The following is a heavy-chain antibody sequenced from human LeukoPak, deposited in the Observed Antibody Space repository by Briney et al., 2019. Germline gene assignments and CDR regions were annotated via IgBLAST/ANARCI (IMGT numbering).Heavy chain of an antibody. Sequence: GGSLRLSCAASGFTFSSYEMNWVRQAPGKELEWVSYISSSGSTIYYADSVKGRFTISRDNAMNSLYLQMNSLRAEDTAVYYCARARLWSGYYDYWGQGTLVTVSS. V-gene: IGHV3-48*03. CDR3: ARARLWSGYYDY. J-gene: IGHJ4*02. CDR2: ISSSGSTI. CDR1: GFTFSSYE. D-gene: IGHD3-3*01.